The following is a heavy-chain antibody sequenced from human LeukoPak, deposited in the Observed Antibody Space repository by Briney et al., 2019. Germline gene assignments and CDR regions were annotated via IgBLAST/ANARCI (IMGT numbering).Heavy chain of an antibody. CDR1: GFTFSSYE. D-gene: IGHD2-2*01. J-gene: IGHJ4*02. CDR3: AKDRDARFDS. CDR2: ISSSGSTI. V-gene: IGHV3-48*03. Sequence: PGGSLRLSCAASGFTFSSYEMNWVRQAPGKGLEWVSYISSSGSTIYYADSVKGRFTISRDNSKNTLFLQMNSLKVEDTAVYYCAKDRDARFDSWGQGTLVIVSS.